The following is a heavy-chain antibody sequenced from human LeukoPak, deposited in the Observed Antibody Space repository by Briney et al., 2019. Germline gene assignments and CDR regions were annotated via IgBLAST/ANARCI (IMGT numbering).Heavy chain of an antibody. CDR1: GGSISSGGYY. V-gene: IGHV4-31*03. CDR3: ARDARGSSYMDV. CDR2: IYYSGST. J-gene: IGHJ6*02. D-gene: IGHD3-10*01. Sequence: SETLSLTCTVSGGSISSGGYYWSWIRQHPGKGLEWIGYIYYSGSTYYNPSLKSRVTISVDTSKNQFSLKVSSVTAADTAVYYCARDARGSSYMDVWGQGTTVTVSS.